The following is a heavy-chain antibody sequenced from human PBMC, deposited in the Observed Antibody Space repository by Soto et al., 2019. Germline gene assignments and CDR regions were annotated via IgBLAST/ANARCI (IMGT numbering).Heavy chain of an antibody. CDR1: GGSLSGYY. Sequence: QVQLQQWGAGLLKPSETLSLNCAVTGGSLSGYYWSWIRQPPGKGLEWIGEVKDGGHTNYRPSLRGPVTISSDTSNNQFSLRLNSVTAADTGVYYCARGQEGVVATHWDQGSLVTVSS. CDR2: VKDGGHT. CDR3: ARGQEGVVATH. J-gene: IGHJ4*02. D-gene: IGHD5-12*01. V-gene: IGHV4-34*01.